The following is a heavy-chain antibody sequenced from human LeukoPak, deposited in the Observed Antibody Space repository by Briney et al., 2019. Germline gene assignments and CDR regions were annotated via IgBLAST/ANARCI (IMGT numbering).Heavy chain of an antibody. V-gene: IGHV3-11*06. D-gene: IGHD3-9*01. CDR2: ISSSSSYT. Sequence: GGSLRLSCAASGFTFSDYYMSWIRQAPGKGLEWVSYISSSSSYTNYADSVKGRFTISRDNAKNSLYLQMDSLRAEDTAVYYCARDLESIFDSWGQGTLVSVSS. J-gene: IGHJ4*02. CDR3: ARDLESIFDS. CDR1: GFTFSDYY.